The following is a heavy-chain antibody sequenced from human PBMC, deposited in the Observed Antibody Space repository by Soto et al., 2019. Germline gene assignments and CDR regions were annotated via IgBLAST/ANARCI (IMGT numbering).Heavy chain of an antibody. J-gene: IGHJ6*03. V-gene: IGHV3-7*01. CDR2: RKQDGSAK. D-gene: IGHD3-10*01. CDR1: GLTFSSYG. Sequence: GGSLRLSCAASGLTFSSYGMSWVRQAPGKGREWGANRKQDGSAKYYVDSVKGRFTISRDHAKNSLYLQMNSLKAEDTPVYYCASMGRLSRVVYYYSYYMDVCRKETTVTVSS. CDR3: ASMGRLSRVVYYYSYYMDV.